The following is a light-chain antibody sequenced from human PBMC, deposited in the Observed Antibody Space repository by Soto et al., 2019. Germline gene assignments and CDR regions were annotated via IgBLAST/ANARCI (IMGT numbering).Light chain of an antibody. J-gene: IGKJ2*01. CDR3: QQRYSTPYT. V-gene: IGKV1-39*01. CDR2: AAS. CDR1: QSISSY. Sequence: DIQMTQSPFSLSASVGDRVTITCRASQSISSYLNWYQQKPGKAPKLLIYAASSLQSGVSSRFSGSGSGTDFILTISSLQPEDFATYFCQQRYSTPYTFGQGTKLEIK.